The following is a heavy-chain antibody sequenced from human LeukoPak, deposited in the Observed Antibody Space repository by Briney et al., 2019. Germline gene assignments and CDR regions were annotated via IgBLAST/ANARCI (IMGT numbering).Heavy chain of an antibody. D-gene: IGHD3-10*02. CDR1: GFTFSSYA. J-gene: IGHJ4*02. CDR2: ISGSGGST. Sequence: PGGSLRLSCAASGFTFSSYAMSWVRQAPGKGLEWVSAISGSGGSTYYADSVKGRFIISRDNSKNTLYLQMNSLRAEDTAVYYCAKVPFLTTLWSFDYWGQGTLVTVSS. V-gene: IGHV3-23*01. CDR3: AKVPFLTTLWSFDY.